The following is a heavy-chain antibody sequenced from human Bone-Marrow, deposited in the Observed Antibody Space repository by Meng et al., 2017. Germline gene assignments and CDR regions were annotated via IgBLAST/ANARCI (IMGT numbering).Heavy chain of an antibody. J-gene: IGHJ5*02. CDR1: GYTFTSYG. D-gene: IGHD6-13*01. CDR2: ISAYNGNT. CDR3: AVHSSSWYNWFDP. Sequence: SVKVSCKASGYTFTSYGISWMRQAPGQGLEWMGWISAYNGNTNYEQKLQGRVTMTTDTSTSTAYMEMRSLRSDDTAVYYCAVHSSSWYNWFDPWGQGTLVTVSS. V-gene: IGHV1-18*01.